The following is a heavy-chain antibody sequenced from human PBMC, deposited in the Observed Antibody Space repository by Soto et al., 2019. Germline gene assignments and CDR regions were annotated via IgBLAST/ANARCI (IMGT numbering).Heavy chain of an antibody. CDR2: INHSGST. V-gene: IGHV4-34*01. Sequence: QVQLQQWGAGLLKPSETLSLTCAVYGGSFSGYYWSWIRQPPGKGLEWIGEINHSGSTNYNPSLKSRVTISVDTSKNQFSLKLSSVTAADTAVYYCAREGYSSGWAGAFDIWGQGTMVTVS. J-gene: IGHJ3*02. CDR1: GGSFSGYY. D-gene: IGHD6-19*01. CDR3: AREGYSSGWAGAFDI.